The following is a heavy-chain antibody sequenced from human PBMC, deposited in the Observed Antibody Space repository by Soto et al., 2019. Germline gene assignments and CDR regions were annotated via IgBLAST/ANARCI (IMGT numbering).Heavy chain of an antibody. Sequence: PSETLSLTCTVSGGSISSYYWSWIRQPAGKGLEWIGRIYTSGSTNYNPSLKSRVTMSVDTSKNQFSLKLSSVTAADTAVYYCARSLAWSGYYSSYYYYGMDVWGQGTTVTAP. CDR1: GGSISSYY. D-gene: IGHD3-3*01. V-gene: IGHV4-4*07. CDR3: ARSLAWSGYYSSYYYYGMDV. J-gene: IGHJ6*02. CDR2: IYTSGST.